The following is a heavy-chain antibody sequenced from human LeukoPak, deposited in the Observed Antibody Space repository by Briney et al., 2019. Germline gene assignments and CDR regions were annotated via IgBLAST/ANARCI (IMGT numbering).Heavy chain of an antibody. CDR1: GFTFSSYW. J-gene: IGHJ4*02. Sequence: PGGSLRPSCATSGFTFSSYWMLWVRKAPGKVPVWVSRINSDGSSTSYADSVKGRFTISRDNAKNSLYLQMNSLRAEDTAVYYCARYYGGNSLYYFDYWGQGTLVTVSS. V-gene: IGHV3-74*01. CDR3: ARYYGGNSLYYFDY. D-gene: IGHD4-23*01. CDR2: INSDGSST.